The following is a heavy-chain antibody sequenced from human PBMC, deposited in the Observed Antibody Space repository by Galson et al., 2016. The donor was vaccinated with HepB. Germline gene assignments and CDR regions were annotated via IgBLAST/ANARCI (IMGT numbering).Heavy chain of an antibody. J-gene: IGHJ4*02. D-gene: IGHD3-22*01. CDR1: GFTFNSYW. Sequence: SLRLSCAASGFTFNSYWMHWVRQAPGRGLEWVSGITRSGDATHYADSVKDRFTISRDNAKNSLYLQMNSLRDEDTAVYYCARVGPEDYDSSGLDYWGQGTLVTVSS. CDR3: ARVGPEDYDSSGLDY. CDR2: ITRSGDAT. V-gene: IGHV3-48*02.